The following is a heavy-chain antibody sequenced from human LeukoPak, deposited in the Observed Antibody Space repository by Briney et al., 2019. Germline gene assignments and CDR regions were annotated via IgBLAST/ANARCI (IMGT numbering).Heavy chain of an antibody. V-gene: IGHV1-46*03. J-gene: IGHJ6*03. CDR3: ARGMTYYYDSSGYSWYYYYYMDV. D-gene: IGHD3-22*01. CDR2: INPSGGST. CDR1: GYTFTSYY. Sequence: ASVKASCKASGYTFTSYYMHWVRQAPGQGLEWMGIINPSGGSTSYAQKFQGRVTMTRDTSTSTVYMELSSLRSEDTAVYYCARGMTYYYDSSGYSWYYYYYMDVWGKGTTVTVSS.